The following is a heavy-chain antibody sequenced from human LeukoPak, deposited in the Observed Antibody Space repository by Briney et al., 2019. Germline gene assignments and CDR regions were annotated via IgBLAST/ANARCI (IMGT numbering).Heavy chain of an antibody. Sequence: SETLSLTCTVSGGSISNYYWSWIRQPAGKGLEWIGRIYTSGSTNYNPSLKSRVTISVDKSKNQFSLKLSSVTAADTAVYYCAREALVTGTNHHDYWGQGTLVTVSS. CDR2: IYTSGST. J-gene: IGHJ4*02. D-gene: IGHD1-7*01. V-gene: IGHV4-4*07. CDR3: AREALVTGTNHHDY. CDR1: GGSISNYY.